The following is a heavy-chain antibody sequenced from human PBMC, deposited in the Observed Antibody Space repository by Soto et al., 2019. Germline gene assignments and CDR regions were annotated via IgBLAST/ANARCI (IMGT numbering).Heavy chain of an antibody. V-gene: IGHV4-30-4*01. CDR2: IYYSGST. Sequence: PSETLSLTCTVSGGCISSGDYYWSWIRQPPGKGLEWIGYIYYSGSTYYNPSLKSRVTISVDTSKNQFSLKLSSVTAADTAVYYCASERPDGSRLDPWGQGTLVT. D-gene: IGHD6-13*01. CDR1: GGCISSGDYY. J-gene: IGHJ5*02. CDR3: ASERPDGSRLDP.